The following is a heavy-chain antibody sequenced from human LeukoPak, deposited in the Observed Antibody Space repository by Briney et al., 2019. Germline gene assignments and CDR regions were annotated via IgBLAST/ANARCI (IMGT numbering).Heavy chain of an antibody. J-gene: IGHJ3*02. CDR2: IYTNGRT. CDR1: GFIFKSYG. CDR3: ARERVLLWFGDHKGAFDI. Sequence: TGGSLRLSCVASGFIFKSYGMNWVRQAPGKGLEWVSGIYTNGRTRYADFVNGRFTISRDNSKNTLFLQMHSLRVEDTAVYYCARERVLLWFGDHKGAFDIWGQGTMVTVSS. V-gene: IGHV3-23*05. D-gene: IGHD3-10*01.